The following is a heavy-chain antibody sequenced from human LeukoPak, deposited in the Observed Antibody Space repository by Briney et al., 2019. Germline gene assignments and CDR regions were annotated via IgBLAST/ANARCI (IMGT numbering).Heavy chain of an antibody. D-gene: IGHD3-9*01. CDR2: ISGSGGST. J-gene: IGHJ5*02. CDR1: GFTFSNAW. Sequence: GGSLRLSCAASGFTFSNAWMNWVRQAPGKGLEWVSIISGSGGSTSYADSVKGRFTISRDNSKNTLYLQMNSLRAEDTALYYCAKPYSGTILTGWFDPWGQGTLVTVSS. CDR3: AKPYSGTILTGWFDP. V-gene: IGHV3-23*01.